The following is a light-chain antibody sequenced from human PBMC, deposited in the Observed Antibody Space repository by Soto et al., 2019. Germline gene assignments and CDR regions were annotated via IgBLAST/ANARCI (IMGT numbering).Light chain of an antibody. CDR1: SSNIGAGYD. CDR3: QSYDSSLSGVV. J-gene: IGLJ2*01. Sequence: QSVLTQPPSVSGAPGQRVTISCTGSSSNIGAGYDVHWYQQLPGTAPKLLIYGNSNRPSGVPDRFSGSKSGTPAFLAITGLQAEDEADYYCQSYDSSLSGVVFGGGTKLTVL. CDR2: GNS. V-gene: IGLV1-40*01.